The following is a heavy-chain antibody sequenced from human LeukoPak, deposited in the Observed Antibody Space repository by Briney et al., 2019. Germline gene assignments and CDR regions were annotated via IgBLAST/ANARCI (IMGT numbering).Heavy chain of an antibody. CDR1: GGSFSGYY. Sequence: SETLSLTCAVYGGSFSGYYWSWIRQPPGKGLEWIGEINHSGSTNYNPSLKSRVTISVDTSKNQFSLKLSSVTAADTAVYYCARVGGTYVFDIWGQGTMVTVFS. D-gene: IGHD2-15*01. V-gene: IGHV4-34*01. CDR3: ARVGGTYVFDI. CDR2: INHSGST. J-gene: IGHJ3*02.